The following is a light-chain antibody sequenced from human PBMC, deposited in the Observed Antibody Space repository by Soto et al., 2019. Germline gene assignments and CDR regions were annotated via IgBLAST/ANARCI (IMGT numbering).Light chain of an antibody. V-gene: IGKV3-20*01. CDR1: QSVSSNY. CDR2: GAS. J-gene: IGKJ1*01. CDR3: QQYGSSPTWT. Sequence: EIVLTQSPATLSLSPGERATLSCRASQSVSSNYLAWYQQKPGQAPRVLIYGASTWATGIPDRFSGSGSGTDFTLTISRLEPEDSAVYYCQQYGSSPTWTFGQGTKVDIK.